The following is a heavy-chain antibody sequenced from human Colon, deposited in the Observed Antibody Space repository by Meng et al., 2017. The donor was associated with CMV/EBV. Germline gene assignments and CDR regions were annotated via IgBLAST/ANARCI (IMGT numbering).Heavy chain of an antibody. Sequence: QVHLVQSGAEVKKPGASVKVSCNASGYTFTGFYIQWVRQAPGQGLEWMGWINPKSGDTIYEQKFQGRVTMTRDTSISTVYMDLNSLRSDDTAVYFCARDLWSGSSDYFDYWGQGTLVTVSS. CDR3: ARDLWSGSSDYFDY. J-gene: IGHJ4*02. V-gene: IGHV1-2*02. CDR2: INPKSGDT. CDR1: GYTFTGFY. D-gene: IGHD3-3*01.